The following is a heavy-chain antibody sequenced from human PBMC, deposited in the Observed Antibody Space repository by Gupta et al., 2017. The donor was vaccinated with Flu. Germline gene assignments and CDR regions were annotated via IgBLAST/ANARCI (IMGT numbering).Heavy chain of an antibody. D-gene: IGHD6-19*01. J-gene: IGHJ4*02. Sequence: QVQLVESGGGVVQPGRSLRLSCAAPGFTFSSYGMHWVRQAPGKGLEWVAVISYDGSNKYYADSVKGRFTISRDNSKNTLYLQMNSLRAEDTAVYYCRAAVAGLPFDYWGQGTLVTVSS. V-gene: IGHV3-30*03. CDR3: RAAVAGLPFDY. CDR2: ISYDGSNK. CDR1: GFTFSSYG.